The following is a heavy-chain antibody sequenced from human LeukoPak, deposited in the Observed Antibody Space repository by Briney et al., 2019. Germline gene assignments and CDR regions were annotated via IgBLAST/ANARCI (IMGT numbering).Heavy chain of an antibody. CDR3: ARLGSCLTCYYYYGMDV. CDR1: GYSISSGYY. D-gene: IGHD2-2*01. Sequence: SETLSLTCAVSGYSISSGYYWGWIRQPPGKGLEWIGSIYHSGSTNYNPSLKSRVTITLDTSKNQFSLKVSSVTAADTAVYYCARLGSCLTCYYYYGMDVWGQGTTVTVSS. CDR2: IYHSGST. J-gene: IGHJ6*02. V-gene: IGHV4-38-2*01.